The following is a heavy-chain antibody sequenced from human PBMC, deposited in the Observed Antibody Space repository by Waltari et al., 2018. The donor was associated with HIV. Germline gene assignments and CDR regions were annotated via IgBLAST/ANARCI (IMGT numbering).Heavy chain of an antibody. CDR3: AKAPYNWNDVWFDT. D-gene: IGHD1-20*01. Sequence: ELQLLESGGGLVQPGGSLRLPCATSGFPFSSCAMSWVRQAPGKGLGWVSTSSGSGGSTYYADSVKGRFTISRDNSKNTLYLQMNSLRAEDTAVYYCAKAPYNWNDVWFDTWGQGTLVTVSS. CDR2: SSGSGGST. V-gene: IGHV3-23*01. CDR1: GFPFSSCA. J-gene: IGHJ5*02.